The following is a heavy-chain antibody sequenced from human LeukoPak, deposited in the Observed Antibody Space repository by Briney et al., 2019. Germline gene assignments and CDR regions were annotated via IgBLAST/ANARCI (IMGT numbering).Heavy chain of an antibody. CDR1: GFTFSSYW. Sequence: AGGSLRLSCAASGFTFSSYWMSWVRQAPGKGLEWVANIKQDGSEKYYVDSVKGRFTISRDNAKNSLYLQMNSLRAEDTAVYYCARRLRRRQGNYFDYWGQGTLVTVSS. J-gene: IGHJ4*02. CDR3: ARRLRRRQGNYFDY. CDR2: IKQDGSEK. V-gene: IGHV3-7*01. D-gene: IGHD4-17*01.